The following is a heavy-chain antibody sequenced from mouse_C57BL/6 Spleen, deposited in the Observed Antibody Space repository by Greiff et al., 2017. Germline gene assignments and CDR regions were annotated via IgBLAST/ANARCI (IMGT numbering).Heavy chain of an antibody. V-gene: IGHV3-6*01. CDR1: GYSITSGYY. Sequence: EVQRVESGPGLVKPSQSLSLTCSVTGYSITSGYYWNWIRQFPGNKLEWMGYISYDGSNNYNPSLKNRISITRDTSKNQFFLKLNSVTTEDTATYYCARDHYYGSSGYYAMDYWGQGTSVTVSS. CDR3: ARDHYYGSSGYYAMDY. D-gene: IGHD1-1*01. CDR2: ISYDGSN. J-gene: IGHJ4*01.